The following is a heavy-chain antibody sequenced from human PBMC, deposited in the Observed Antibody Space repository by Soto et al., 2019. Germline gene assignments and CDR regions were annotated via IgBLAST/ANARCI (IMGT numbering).Heavy chain of an antibody. V-gene: IGHV3-7*01. D-gene: IGHD2-2*01. CDR3: ARTYQPLFHYYGLDV. CDR1: GFTFSSYW. CDR2: VKQDGSEE. Sequence: PGESLKISCAASGFTFSSYWMTWVRQAPGKGLEWVANVKQDGSEENYVDSVKGRFTISRDNAKNSLYLQMNSLRAEETAVYYCARTYQPLFHYYGLDVWGQGTTVTVSS. J-gene: IGHJ6*02.